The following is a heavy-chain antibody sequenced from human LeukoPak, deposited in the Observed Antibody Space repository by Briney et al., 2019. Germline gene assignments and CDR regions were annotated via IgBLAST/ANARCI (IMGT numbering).Heavy chain of an antibody. CDR3: AKGRTITVPGTLDF. D-gene: IGHD6-19*01. J-gene: IGHJ4*02. CDR1: GFTVSNNY. Sequence: GGSLRLSCAASGFTVSNNYMSWVRQAPGKGLEWVSAISDSGDTTQYADSVKGRFTIFRDNSKNTLFLQMSSLRAEDTAVYYCAKGRTITVPGTLDFWGQGTLVTVSS. V-gene: IGHV3-23*01. CDR2: ISDSGDTT.